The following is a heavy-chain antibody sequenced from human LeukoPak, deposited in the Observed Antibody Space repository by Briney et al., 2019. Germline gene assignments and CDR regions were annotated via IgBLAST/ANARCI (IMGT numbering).Heavy chain of an antibody. CDR3: AREGGTYSFDY. CDR1: GGSISRGDYY. Sequence: SRTLSLTCTVSGGSISRGDYYWSWIRQPPGKGLEWIGYIYYSGNTYYNPSLKSRLTLSVDTSKNQFSLKLTSVTAADTAVYYCAREGGTYSFDYWGQGTLVTVSS. J-gene: IGHJ4*02. CDR2: IYYSGNT. D-gene: IGHD1-26*01. V-gene: IGHV4-30-4*08.